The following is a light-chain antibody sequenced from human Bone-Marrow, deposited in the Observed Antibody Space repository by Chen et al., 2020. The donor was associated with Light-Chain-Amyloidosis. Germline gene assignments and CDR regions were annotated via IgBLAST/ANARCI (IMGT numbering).Light chain of an antibody. V-gene: IGKV1-39*01. CDR2: AAS. CDR3: QQSYSIPFT. Sequence: DIQMTQSPSSLSASVGDRVTVTCRASHNVGTYLNWYQQKLGKAPKLLIYAASTLHSGVPSRFSGSGSETDFTLTISSLQPDDFATYYCQQSYSIPFTFGGGIKVDIK. J-gene: IGKJ4*01. CDR1: HNVGTY.